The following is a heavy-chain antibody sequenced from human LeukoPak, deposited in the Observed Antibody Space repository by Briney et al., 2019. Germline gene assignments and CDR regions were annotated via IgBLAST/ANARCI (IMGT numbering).Heavy chain of an antibody. CDR3: ARHFCSGGSCVRAFDI. CDR1: GYSFTSFW. J-gene: IGHJ3*02. CDR2: IYPGDSDT. D-gene: IGHD2-15*01. Sequence: GESLKISCKGSGYSFTSFWIGWVRQMPGKGLEWMGVIYPGDSDTRYSPSFQGQVTISADKSISTAYLQLSSLKASDTAMYYCARHFCSGGSCVRAFDIWGQGTMVTVSS. V-gene: IGHV5-51*01.